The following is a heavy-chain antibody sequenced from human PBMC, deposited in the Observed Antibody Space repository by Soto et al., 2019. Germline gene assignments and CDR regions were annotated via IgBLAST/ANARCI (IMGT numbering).Heavy chain of an antibody. CDR1: GFSLSTSGMC. CDR2: ICWDDAK. J-gene: IGHJ4*02. V-gene: IGHV2-5*02. CDR3: ARRGIRTGHFDY. Sequence: QITLKESGPTLVKPTQTLTLTCTFSGFSLSTSGMCVVWIRQPPGKALEWLALICWDDAKRYSPSLKSRLTITEDTSKNQVVLTMANVDPVDTATYYCARRGIRTGHFDYWGQGTLVTVSS. D-gene: IGHD3-10*01.